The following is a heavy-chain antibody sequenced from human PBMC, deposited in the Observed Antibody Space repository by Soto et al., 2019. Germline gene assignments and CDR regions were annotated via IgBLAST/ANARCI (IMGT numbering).Heavy chain of an antibody. CDR2: IYHSGST. Sequence: TLSLTCAVSGGSISSGGYSWSWIRQPPGKGLEWIGYIYHSGSTYYNPSLKSRVTISVDRSKNQFSLKLSSVTAADTAVYYCARAGYGDYDFDYWGQGTLVNVSS. J-gene: IGHJ4*02. D-gene: IGHD4-17*01. CDR1: GGSISSGGYS. CDR3: ARAGYGDYDFDY. V-gene: IGHV4-30-2*01.